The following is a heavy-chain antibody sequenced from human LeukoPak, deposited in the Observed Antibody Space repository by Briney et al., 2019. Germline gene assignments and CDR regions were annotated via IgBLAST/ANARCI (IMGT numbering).Heavy chain of an antibody. D-gene: IGHD3-22*01. CDR3: ARDGMIVVVISRFDY. Sequence: SETLSLTCTVSGGSISSSSYYWGWIRQPPGKGLEWIGSIYYSGSTYYNPSLKSRVTISVDTSKNQFSLKLSSVTAADTAAYYCARDGMIVVVISRFDYWGQGTLATVSS. V-gene: IGHV4-39*07. CDR2: IYYSGST. CDR1: GGSISSSSYY. J-gene: IGHJ4*02.